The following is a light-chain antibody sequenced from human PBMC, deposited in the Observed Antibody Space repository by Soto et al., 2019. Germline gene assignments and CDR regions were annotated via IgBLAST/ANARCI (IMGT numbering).Light chain of an antibody. Sequence: QSALTQPASVSGSSGQSITISCTGTSSDVGSGNHNLVSWYQQRPGKAPKLMIYEGSKRPSGVSNRFSGSKSGNTASLTISGLQAEDEADYYCCSYASSSTYVFGTGTKVTVL. J-gene: IGLJ1*01. CDR3: CSYASSSTYV. CDR2: EGS. V-gene: IGLV2-23*01. CDR1: SSDVGSGNHNL.